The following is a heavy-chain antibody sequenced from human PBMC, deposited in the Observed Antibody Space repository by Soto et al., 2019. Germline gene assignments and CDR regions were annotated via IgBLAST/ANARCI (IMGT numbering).Heavy chain of an antibody. V-gene: IGHV4-34*02. Sequence: QVHVQQWGAGLLKPSETLSLTCAVSGESFIPYFWSWIRQPPGKGLEWIVEINQSGGSYYTPSLKSRVAISLDTSKNQFSLTLNSGTAAKTAVYYCAIGQGGTNYRGQGTLVTVSS. J-gene: IGHJ4*02. D-gene: IGHD3-16*01. CDR1: GESFIPYF. CDR2: INQSGGS. CDR3: AIGQGGTNY.